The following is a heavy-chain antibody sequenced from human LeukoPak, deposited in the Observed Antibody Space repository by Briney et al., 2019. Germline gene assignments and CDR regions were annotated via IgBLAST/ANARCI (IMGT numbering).Heavy chain of an antibody. D-gene: IGHD5-18*01. V-gene: IGHV5-51*01. Sequence: GESLKISCKGSGYSFTSYWIGWVRQMPGKGLEWMGIIYPGDSDTRYSPSFQGQVTISADKSISTAYLQWSSLKASDTAMYYCASPSSGYSYGRRSGIDAFDIWGQGTMVTVSS. J-gene: IGHJ3*02. CDR2: IYPGDSDT. CDR1: GYSFTSYW. CDR3: ASPSSGYSYGRRSGIDAFDI.